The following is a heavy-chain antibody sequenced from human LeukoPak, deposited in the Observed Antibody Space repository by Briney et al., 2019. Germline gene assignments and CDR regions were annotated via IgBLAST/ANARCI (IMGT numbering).Heavy chain of an antibody. D-gene: IGHD1-1*01. CDR3: AGDWNYYSC. CDR1: GFTFSSYS. Sequence: PGGSLRLSCAASGFTFSSYSMNWVRQAPGKGLEWVSSISSSSGSIYYADSVKGRFTISRDNAKNSLYLQMNSLRAEDTAVYYCAGDWNYYSCWGQGTLVTVSS. CDR2: ISSSSGSI. V-gene: IGHV3-21*01. J-gene: IGHJ4*02.